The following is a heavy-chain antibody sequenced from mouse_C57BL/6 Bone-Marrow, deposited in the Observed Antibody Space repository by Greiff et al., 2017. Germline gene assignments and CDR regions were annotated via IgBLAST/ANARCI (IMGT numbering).Heavy chain of an antibody. J-gene: IGHJ2*01. Sequence: EVMLVESGGGLVQPGGSLKLSCAASGFTFSDYYMYWVRQTPEKRLEWVAYISNGGGSTYYPDTVKGRFTISRDNAKNTLYLQMSRLKSEDTAMYYCARGDYYGNYFDYWGQGTTLTVSS. D-gene: IGHD1-1*01. CDR3: ARGDYYGNYFDY. V-gene: IGHV5-12*01. CDR2: ISNGGGST. CDR1: GFTFSDYY.